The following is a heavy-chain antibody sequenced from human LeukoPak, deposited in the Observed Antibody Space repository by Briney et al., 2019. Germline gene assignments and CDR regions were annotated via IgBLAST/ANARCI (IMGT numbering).Heavy chain of an antibody. CDR2: IRYDGSNK. Sequence: GGSLRLSCAASGFTFSSYGMHWVRHAPGKGLELVAFIRYDGSNKYYADSVKGRFTISRDNSKNTLYLQMNSLRAEDTAVYYCAKGESCSGGSCYRAFDIWGQGTMVTVSS. V-gene: IGHV3-30*02. J-gene: IGHJ3*02. CDR1: GFTFSSYG. D-gene: IGHD2-15*01. CDR3: AKGESCSGGSCYRAFDI.